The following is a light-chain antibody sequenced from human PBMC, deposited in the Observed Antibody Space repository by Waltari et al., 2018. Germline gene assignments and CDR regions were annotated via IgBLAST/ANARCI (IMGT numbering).Light chain of an antibody. CDR2: YKSDSDK. Sequence: QAVLTQPSSLSASPGASASLTCTLRSGINVGTYRIYWYQQKPGSRPQYLLRYKSDSDKQQGSGVPSRFSASKDASDNAGILLISGLQSEDEADYYCMIWHTSAWVFGGGTKLTVL. J-gene: IGLJ3*02. CDR1: SGINVGTYR. V-gene: IGLV5-45*03. CDR3: MIWHTSAWV.